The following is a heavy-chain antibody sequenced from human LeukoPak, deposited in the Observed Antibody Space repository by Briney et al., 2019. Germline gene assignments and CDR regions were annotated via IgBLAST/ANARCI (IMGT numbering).Heavy chain of an antibody. Sequence: PGGSLRLSCAASGFTFSSYGMHWVRQAPGKGLEWVVFIRYDGSNKYYADSVKGRFTISRDNSKNTLYLQMNSLRAVYTAVNYCAKEIDTAMDGGCFDYWGQGTLVPVSS. CDR3: AKEIDTAMDGGCFDY. V-gene: IGHV3-30*02. J-gene: IGHJ4*02. D-gene: IGHD5-18*01. CDR1: GFTFSSYG. CDR2: IRYDGSNK.